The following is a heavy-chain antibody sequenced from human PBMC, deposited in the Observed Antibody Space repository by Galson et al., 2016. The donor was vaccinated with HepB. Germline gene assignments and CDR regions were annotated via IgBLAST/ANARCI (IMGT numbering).Heavy chain of an antibody. CDR2: ISAYDGHT. Sequence: SCKASGYTFTSRGISWVRQAPGQGHGWMGWISAYDGHTNYGQKLQDRLTMTTDTSTSTAYMELRSLRSDDTAVYYCARDQAPLPGDYWGQGTLVTVSS. CDR3: ARDQAPLPGDY. CDR1: GYTFTSRG. V-gene: IGHV1-18*01. J-gene: IGHJ4*02. D-gene: IGHD2-15*01.